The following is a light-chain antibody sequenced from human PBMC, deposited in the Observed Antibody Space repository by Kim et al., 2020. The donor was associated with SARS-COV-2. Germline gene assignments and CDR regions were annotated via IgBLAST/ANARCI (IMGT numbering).Light chain of an antibody. CDR1: QTVSRN. CDR2: GTS. CDR3: QQYNSRPPYT. Sequence: EIVMTQSPATLSVSPGDRVTLSCRASQTVSRNLAWYQQKPGQAPRLLIYGTSARATGIPARFSGTGSGTEFTLTISSLQSEDFAVYYCQQYNSRPPYTFGQGTKLEI. V-gene: IGKV3-15*01. J-gene: IGKJ2*01.